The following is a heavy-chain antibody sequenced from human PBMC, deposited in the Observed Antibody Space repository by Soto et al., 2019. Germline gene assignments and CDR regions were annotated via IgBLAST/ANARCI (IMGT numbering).Heavy chain of an antibody. V-gene: IGHV3-15*07. CDR3: SSGMAAGTY. J-gene: IGHJ4*02. Sequence: EVQLVESGGGLVTPGGSLRLSCAVTGLTFTDAWMNWMSQAPGKGPEWVGRIKSKAAGGTADYAAAVKDRFTMSRDDSKNMLYLQMNSLKSADTAVYYCSSGMAAGTYWGQGTLVTVSS. CDR2: IKSKAAGGTA. CDR1: GLTFTDAW. D-gene: IGHD6-13*01.